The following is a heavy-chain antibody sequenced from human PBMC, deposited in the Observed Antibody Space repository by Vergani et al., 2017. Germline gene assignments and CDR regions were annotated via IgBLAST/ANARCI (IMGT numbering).Heavy chain of an antibody. Sequence: EVQLVESGGGLVKPGGSLRLSCAASGFTFNNAWMSWVRQAPGKGLEWVGRIKSKIDGGTTDYAAPVKGRFTISRDDSKNTLYLQMNSLKTEDTAVYYCTTDHYYYYCMDVWGKGTTVTVSS. CDR2: IKSKIDGGTT. J-gene: IGHJ6*03. CDR3: TTDHYYYYCMDV. CDR1: GFTFNNAW. V-gene: IGHV3-15*01.